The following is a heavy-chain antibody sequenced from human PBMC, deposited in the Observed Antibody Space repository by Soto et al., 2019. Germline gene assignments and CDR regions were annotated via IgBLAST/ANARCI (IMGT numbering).Heavy chain of an antibody. Sequence: ASVKVYCKASGDTFTGYYMHWVRQSAGQGLEWMGWINPNSGGTNYAQKFQGRVTMTRDTSISTAYMELSRLRSDDTAVYYCARDGSSSSLDGYYYGMDVWGQGTTVTVSS. CDR2: INPNSGGT. CDR3: ARDGSSSSLDGYYYGMDV. D-gene: IGHD6-6*01. V-gene: IGHV1-2*02. CDR1: GDTFTGYY. J-gene: IGHJ6*02.